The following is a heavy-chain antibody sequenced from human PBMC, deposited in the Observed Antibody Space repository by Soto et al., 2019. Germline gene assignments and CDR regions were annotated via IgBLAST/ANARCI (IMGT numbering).Heavy chain of an antibody. Sequence: HPGGSLRLSCAASGFTFRSCAMHWVRQAPGKGLEWVAVISYDGSNKYYADSVKGRFTISRDNSKNTLYLQMNSLRAEDTAVYYCARAYSSSWSRLYYFDYWGQGTLVTVSS. CDR3: ARAYSSSWSRLYYFDY. CDR1: GFTFRSCA. J-gene: IGHJ4*02. D-gene: IGHD6-13*01. V-gene: IGHV3-30*04. CDR2: ISYDGSNK.